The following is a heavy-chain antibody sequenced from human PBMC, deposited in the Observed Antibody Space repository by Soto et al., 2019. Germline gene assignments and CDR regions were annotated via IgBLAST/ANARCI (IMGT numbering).Heavy chain of an antibody. CDR3: TRGGGPTVTPFGY. V-gene: IGHV3-74*03. CDR1: GFTLSNYW. D-gene: IGHD4-4*01. J-gene: IGHJ4*02. Sequence: LRLSCVGSGFTLSNYWMHWVRQAPGKGLAWVSRINTDGTSTMYADSVKGRFTVSRDNAKNRLYLQMNSLRADDTAVYYCTRGGGPTVTPFGYWGQGTPVPVS. CDR2: INTDGTST.